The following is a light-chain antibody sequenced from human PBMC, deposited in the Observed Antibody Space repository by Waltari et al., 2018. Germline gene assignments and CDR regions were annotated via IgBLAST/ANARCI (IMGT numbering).Light chain of an antibody. CDR2: DAS. Sequence: DIQMTPSPSSLSASVGDRVTITCQASQDISNYLNWYQQKPGKAPKVLIYDASSLETGVPSRFSGGGSGTHFTLTISSLQPEDIATYYCQQYDDPAYTFGQGTKLEIK. CDR3: QQYDDPAYT. V-gene: IGKV1-33*01. CDR1: QDISNY. J-gene: IGKJ2*01.